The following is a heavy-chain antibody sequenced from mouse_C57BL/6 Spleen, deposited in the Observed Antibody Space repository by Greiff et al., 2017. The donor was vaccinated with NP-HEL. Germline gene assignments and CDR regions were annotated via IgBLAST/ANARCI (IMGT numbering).Heavy chain of an antibody. CDR2: IDPSDSYT. J-gene: IGHJ2*01. CDR1: GYTFTSYW. CDR3: ARQTRDPFDY. V-gene: IGHV1-69*01. D-gene: IGHD3-3*01. Sequence: QVQLQQPGAELVMPGASVKLSCKASGYTFTSYWMHWVKQRPGQGLEWIGEIDPSDSYTNYNQKVKGKSTLTVDESSSTAYMQLSSLTSEDSAVYYCARQTRDPFDYWGRGTTLTVSS.